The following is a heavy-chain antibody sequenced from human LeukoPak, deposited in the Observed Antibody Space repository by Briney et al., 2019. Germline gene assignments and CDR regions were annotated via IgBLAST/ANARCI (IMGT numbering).Heavy chain of an antibody. D-gene: IGHD3-3*01. J-gene: IGHJ4*02. CDR3: ARGKRFFWWYFDY. CDR1: GDSVSSNSAA. V-gene: IGHV6-1*01. Sequence: SQTLSLTCAISGDSVSSNSAAWNWIRQSPSRGLEWLGRTYYRSKWYNDYAVSVKSRITINPDTSKNQFSLQLSSVTAADTAVYYCARGKRFFWWYFDYWGQGTLVTVSS. CDR2: TYYRSKWYN.